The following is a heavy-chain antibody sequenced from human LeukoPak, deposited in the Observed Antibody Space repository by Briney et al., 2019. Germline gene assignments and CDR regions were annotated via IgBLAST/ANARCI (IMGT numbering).Heavy chain of an antibody. V-gene: IGHV4-4*07. D-gene: IGHD6-13*01. CDR2: IYTSGST. Sequence: SETLSLTCTVSGGSISSYYWSWIRQPAGKGLEWIGRIYTSGSTNYNPSLKSRATMSVDTSKNQFSLKLSSVTAADTAVYYCARGYSSSWYSDYWGQGTLVTVSS. CDR1: GGSISSYY. CDR3: ARGYSSSWYSDY. J-gene: IGHJ4*02.